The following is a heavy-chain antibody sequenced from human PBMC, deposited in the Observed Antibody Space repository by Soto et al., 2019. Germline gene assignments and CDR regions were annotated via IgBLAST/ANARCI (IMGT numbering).Heavy chain of an antibody. CDR2: IKSDGTST. CDR3: AREGLDTAGFFDI. D-gene: IGHD6-13*01. Sequence: GGSLRLSCVASGFSSSRYWMHWVRQAPGKGLEWVSRIKSDGTSTSYADSVKGRFTISRDNAKNTLYLQMDNLRAEDTAVYYCAREGLDTAGFFDIWGQGTMANDS. V-gene: IGHV3-74*01. CDR1: GFSSSRYW. J-gene: IGHJ3*02.